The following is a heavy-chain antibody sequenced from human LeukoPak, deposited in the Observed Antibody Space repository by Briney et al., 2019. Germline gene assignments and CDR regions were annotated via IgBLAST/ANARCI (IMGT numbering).Heavy chain of an antibody. D-gene: IGHD3-22*01. CDR1: GGSISSYY. J-gene: IGHJ4*02. Sequence: SETLSLTCTVSGGSISSYYWSWIRQPPGKGLEWIGYIYYSGSTNYNPFLKSRVTISVDTSKNQFSLKLSSVTAADTAVYYCARQFVGHYDSSGYQFFDYWGQGTLVTVSS. CDR3: ARQFVGHYDSSGYQFFDY. V-gene: IGHV4-59*08. CDR2: IYYSGST.